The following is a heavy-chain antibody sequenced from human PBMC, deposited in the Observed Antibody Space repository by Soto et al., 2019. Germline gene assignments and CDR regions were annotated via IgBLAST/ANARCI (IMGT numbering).Heavy chain of an antibody. CDR2: MDPNSGGR. V-gene: IGHV1-2*02. CDR3: DAFTRMPASF. Sequence: QVQLVQSGAEVKKPGASVKVSCKASGYTFTDYYMHWVRQAPGQGLEWLGWMDPNSGGRNYAQQLHGRLTMTRDTSISTVYMELSRLRSDDTAVYFCDAFTRMPASFWGQGTLVTVSS. CDR1: GYTFTDYY. J-gene: IGHJ4*02. D-gene: IGHD2-2*01.